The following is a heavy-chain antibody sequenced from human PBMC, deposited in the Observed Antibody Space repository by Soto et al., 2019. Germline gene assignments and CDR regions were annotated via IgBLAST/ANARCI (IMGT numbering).Heavy chain of an antibody. D-gene: IGHD6-13*01. CDR2: IKSKTDGGTT. CDR1: GFTFSNAW. J-gene: IGHJ4*02. Sequence: GGSLRLSCAASGFTFSNAWMSWVRQAPGKGLEWVGRIKSKTDGGTTDYAAPVKGRFTISRDDSKNTLYLQMNSLKTEDTAVYYCTTDRWIAAAGTVYWGQGTLVTVSS. CDR3: TTDRWIAAAGTVY. V-gene: IGHV3-15*01.